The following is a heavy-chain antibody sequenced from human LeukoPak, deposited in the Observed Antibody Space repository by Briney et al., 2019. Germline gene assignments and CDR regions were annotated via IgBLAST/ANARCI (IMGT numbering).Heavy chain of an antibody. D-gene: IGHD3-22*01. J-gene: IGHJ4*02. V-gene: IGHV3-30*18. CDR1: GFTFSSYG. CDR2: ISYDGSNK. CDR3: AKDPWDYDSSGWHDY. Sequence: GGSLRLSCAASGFTFSSYGMHWVRQAPGKGLEWVAVISYDGSNKYYADSVKGRFTISRDNSKNTLYLQMNSLRAEDTAVYYCAKDPWDYDSSGWHDYWGQGTLVTVSS.